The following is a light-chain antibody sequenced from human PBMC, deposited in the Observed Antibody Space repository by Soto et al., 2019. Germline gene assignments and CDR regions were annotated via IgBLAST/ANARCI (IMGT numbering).Light chain of an antibody. CDR2: GAS. J-gene: IGKJ1*01. CDR3: QQGSTWPWT. Sequence: DIVMTQAPSTLSVSPGERVPVACRASQSLTRNLAWYQHKPGQSPRLLIYGASDRATGIPGRFSGSGSGTDFTLIISSLEPEDFAFYYCQQGSTWPWTFGQGSKVDIK. CDR1: QSLTRN. V-gene: IGKV3D-15*01.